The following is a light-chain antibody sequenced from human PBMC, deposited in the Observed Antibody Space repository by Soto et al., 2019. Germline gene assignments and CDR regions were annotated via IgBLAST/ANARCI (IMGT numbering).Light chain of an antibody. CDR3: QQSSSSPIT. Sequence: EIVMTQSPATLSVSPGERATLSCRASQTVSTNLAWYQQRPGQAPRLLIFGASTRATGIPARFSGTGSGADFTLTISRLEAEDFAVYYCQQSSSSPITFGQGTRLEIK. CDR2: GAS. CDR1: QTVSTN. V-gene: IGKV3-15*01. J-gene: IGKJ5*01.